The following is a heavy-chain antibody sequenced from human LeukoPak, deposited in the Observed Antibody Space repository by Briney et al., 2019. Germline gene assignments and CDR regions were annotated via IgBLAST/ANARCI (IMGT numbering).Heavy chain of an antibody. V-gene: IGHV1-18*01. CDR1: GYTFTSYG. Sequence: ASVKASCKASGYTFTSYGISWVRQAPGQGLEWMGWISAYNGNTNYAQKLQGRVTMTTDTSTSTAYMELRSLRSDDTAVYYCAIRPYSSSWYGVDYWGQGTLVTVSS. D-gene: IGHD6-13*01. J-gene: IGHJ4*02. CDR3: AIRPYSSSWYGVDY. CDR2: ISAYNGNT.